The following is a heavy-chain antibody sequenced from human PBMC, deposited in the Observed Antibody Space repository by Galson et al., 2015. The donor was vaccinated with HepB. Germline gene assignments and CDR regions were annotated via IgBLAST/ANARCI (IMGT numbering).Heavy chain of an antibody. CDR3: AREELRFLEWSIIRFDP. CDR2: IYTSGST. V-gene: IGHV4-61*02. Sequence: TLSLTCTVSGGPISSGSYYWRWIRQPAGKGLEWIGRIYTSGSTNYNPSLKSRVTVSVDTSKNQFSLKLSSVTAADTAVYYCAREELRFLEWSIIRFDPWGQGTLVTVSS. CDR1: GGPISSGSYY. J-gene: IGHJ5*02. D-gene: IGHD3-3*01.